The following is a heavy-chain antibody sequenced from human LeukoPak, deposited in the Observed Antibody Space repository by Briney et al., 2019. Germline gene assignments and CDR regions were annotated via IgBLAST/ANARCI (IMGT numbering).Heavy chain of an antibody. CDR1: GASISSYY. Sequence: SETLSLTCTVSGASISSYYWSWTRQPPGKGLEWIGYIYYSGSTNYNPSLKSRVTISVDTSKNQFSLKLSSVTAADTAVYYCARAGSGWSFDYWGQGTLVTVSS. CDR3: ARAGSGWSFDY. D-gene: IGHD6-19*01. V-gene: IGHV4-59*01. J-gene: IGHJ4*02. CDR2: IYYSGST.